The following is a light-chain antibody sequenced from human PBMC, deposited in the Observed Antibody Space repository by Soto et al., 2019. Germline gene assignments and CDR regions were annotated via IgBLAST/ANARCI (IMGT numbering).Light chain of an antibody. J-gene: IGKJ1*01. V-gene: IGKV1-5*03. Sequence: DIQVTQSPSTLSASVGARVTITCRASQSISPWLAWYQQKPGQAPKLLIYEASNLEGGVPSRFSGSGSGTEFTLTISSLQPDDFATYYCQQYYRYSWTFGQGTKV. CDR3: QQYYRYSWT. CDR1: QSISPW. CDR2: EAS.